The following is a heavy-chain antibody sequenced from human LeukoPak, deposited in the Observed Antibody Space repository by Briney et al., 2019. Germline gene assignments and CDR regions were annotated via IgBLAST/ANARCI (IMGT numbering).Heavy chain of an antibody. CDR1: GGTFSSYA. J-gene: IGHJ4*02. V-gene: IGHV1-69*13. CDR3: AREPDTAMAFDY. D-gene: IGHD5-18*01. Sequence: SVKVSCKASGGTFSSYASSWVRQAPGQGLEWMGGIIPIFGTANYAQKFQGRVTITADESTSTAYMELSSLRSEDTAVYYCAREPDTAMAFDYWGQGTLVTVSS. CDR2: IIPIFGTA.